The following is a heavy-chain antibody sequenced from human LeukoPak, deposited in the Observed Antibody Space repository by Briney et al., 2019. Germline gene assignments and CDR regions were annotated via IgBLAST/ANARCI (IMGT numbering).Heavy chain of an antibody. CDR2: INPSGGST. J-gene: IGHJ4*02. D-gene: IGHD1-26*01. Sequence: GASVNVSCKASGYTFTSYYMHWVRQAPGQGLEWMGIINPSGGSTSYAQKFQGRVTMTRDTSTSTVYMELSSLRSEDTAVYYCARDRRPSIVGAWSPPDYWGQGTLVTVSS. V-gene: IGHV1-46*01. CDR1: GYTFTSYY. CDR3: ARDRRPSIVGAWSPPDY.